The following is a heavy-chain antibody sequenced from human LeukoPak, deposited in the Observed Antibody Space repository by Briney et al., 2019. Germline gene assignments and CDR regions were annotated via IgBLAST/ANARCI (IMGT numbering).Heavy chain of an antibody. CDR2: ISGSGDGT. Sequence: GGSLRLSCAASGFTFGTYAMNWVRQAPGKGLEWVSLISGSGDGTYYADSVKGRFTISRDNSKNTLYLQMNSLRAEDTAVYYCARDFWSGYYGTYDYWGQGTLVTVSS. V-gene: IGHV3-23*01. D-gene: IGHD3-3*01. CDR3: ARDFWSGYYGTYDY. CDR1: GFTFGTYA. J-gene: IGHJ4*02.